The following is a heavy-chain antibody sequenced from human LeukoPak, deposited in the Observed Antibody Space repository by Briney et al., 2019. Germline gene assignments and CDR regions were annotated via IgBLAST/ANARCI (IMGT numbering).Heavy chain of an antibody. Sequence: SETLSLTCAVYGGSFSGYYWSWIRQPPGKGLEWIGEINHSGSTNYNPSLKSRVTISVDTSKTQFSLKLSSVTAADTAVYYCARQAYYDFWSGYYHDAFDIWGQGTMVTVSS. CDR2: INHSGST. CDR3: ARQAYYDFWSGYYHDAFDI. J-gene: IGHJ3*02. D-gene: IGHD3-3*01. V-gene: IGHV4-34*01. CDR1: GGSFSGYY.